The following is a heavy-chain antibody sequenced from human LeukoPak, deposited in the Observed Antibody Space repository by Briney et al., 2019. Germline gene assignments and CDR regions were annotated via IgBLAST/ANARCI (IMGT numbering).Heavy chain of an antibody. J-gene: IGHJ4*02. V-gene: IGHV3-30*18. CDR1: GFTFSSYA. CDR2: ISFDGSNK. D-gene: IGHD6-13*01. CDR3: AKDSRGMAAAGTGYSDH. Sequence: GGSLRLSCAVSGFTFSSYAVHWVRQAPGKGLEWVAVISFDGSNKFYADSVKGRFTVSRDNSKNTLYLQMNSLRADDTAVYYCAKDSRGMAAAGTGYSDHWGQGTLVTVSS.